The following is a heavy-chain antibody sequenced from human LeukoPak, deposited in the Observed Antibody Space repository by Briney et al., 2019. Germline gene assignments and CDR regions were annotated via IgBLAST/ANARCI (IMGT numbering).Heavy chain of an antibody. CDR2: IYHSGST. D-gene: IGHD3-10*01. J-gene: IGHJ3*02. CDR1: GYSISSGYY. V-gene: IGHV4-38-2*02. CDR3: ARAADMVRGVIGAFDI. Sequence: SETLSLTCTVSGYSISSGYYWGWIRQPPGKGLEWIGSIYHSGSTYYNPSLKSRVTISVDTSKNQFSLKLSSVTAADTAVYYCARAADMVRGVIGAFDIWGQGTMVTVSS.